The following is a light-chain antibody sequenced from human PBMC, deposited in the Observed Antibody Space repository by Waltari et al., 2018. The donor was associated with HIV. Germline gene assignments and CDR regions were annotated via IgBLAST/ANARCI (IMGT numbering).Light chain of an antibody. V-gene: IGKV3-11*01. CDR1: QSIGRY. J-gene: IGKJ3*01. CDR2: EAS. Sequence: EIVLTQSPATLSLSPGERATLSCRASQSIGRYLAWYQQKPGQAPRLLIYEASNRATDIPARFSGSGSGTDFTLTIRSLEPEDFATYYCQRSSTWPPRITFGPGTTVDI. CDR3: QRSSTWPPRIT.